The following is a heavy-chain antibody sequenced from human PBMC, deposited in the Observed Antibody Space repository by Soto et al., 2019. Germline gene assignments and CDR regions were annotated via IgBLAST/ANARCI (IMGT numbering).Heavy chain of an antibody. J-gene: IGHJ5*02. CDR1: GDSFTGYL. CDR2: IYPGDSDT. Sequence: ESLRISYTCAGDSFTGYLIGWVREMPGKVLEWMGIIYPGDSDTRYSPSFQGQVTISDEKTISTAYLQWSSLKASDTAMYYCARLVGNSYGNWFDPWGQGTLVTVSS. CDR3: ARLVGNSYGNWFDP. V-gene: IGHV5-51*01. D-gene: IGHD5-18*01.